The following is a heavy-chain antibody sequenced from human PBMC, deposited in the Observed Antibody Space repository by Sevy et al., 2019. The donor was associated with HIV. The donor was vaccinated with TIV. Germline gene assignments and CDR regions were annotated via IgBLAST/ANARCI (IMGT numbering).Heavy chain of an antibody. J-gene: IGHJ6*02. CDR3: AKDGYAGTTKAYYYYGMDV. CDR2: ISGSGGST. V-gene: IGHV3-23*01. Sequence: GGSLRLSCAASGFTFSSYAMSWVRQAPGKGLEWVSAISGSGGSTYYADSVKGRFTISRDNSKNTLYLQMNSLRAEDTAVYYCAKDGYAGTTKAYYYYGMDVWGQRTTVTVSS. D-gene: IGHD1-7*01. CDR1: GFTFSSYA.